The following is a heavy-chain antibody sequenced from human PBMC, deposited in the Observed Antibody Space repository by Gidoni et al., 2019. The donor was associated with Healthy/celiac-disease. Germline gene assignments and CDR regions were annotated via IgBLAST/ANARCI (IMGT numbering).Heavy chain of an antibody. CDR1: GGSFSGYY. J-gene: IGHJ4*02. CDR2: INHSGST. V-gene: IGHV4-34*01. CDR3: ARTSITPGRFDY. D-gene: IGHD2-15*01. Sequence: QVQLQQWGAGLLKPSETLSLTCAVYGGSFSGYYWSWIRQPPGKGLEWIWEINHSGSTNYNPSLKSRVTISVDTSKKQFSLKVSFVTAADTAVYYCARTSITPGRFDYWGQGTLVTVSS.